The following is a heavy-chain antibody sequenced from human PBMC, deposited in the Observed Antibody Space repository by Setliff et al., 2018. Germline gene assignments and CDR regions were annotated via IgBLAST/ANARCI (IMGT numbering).Heavy chain of an antibody. V-gene: IGHV1-2*02. CDR2: INPNSGGT. CDR1: GYTFTGYY. Sequence: GASVKVSCKASGYTFTGYYMHWVRQAPGQGLEWMGWINPNSGGTNYAQKFQGRVTMTRDTSISTAYMELSRLRSDDTAVYYCARTGHCGGDCYGFDYWGQGTLVTVSS. D-gene: IGHD2-21*02. J-gene: IGHJ4*02. CDR3: ARTGHCGGDCYGFDY.